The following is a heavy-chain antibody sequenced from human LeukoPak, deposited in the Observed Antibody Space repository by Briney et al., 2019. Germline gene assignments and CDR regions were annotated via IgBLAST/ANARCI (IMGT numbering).Heavy chain of an antibody. Sequence: GASVKVSCKASGYTFTTYGMNWVRQAPGQGLEWMGIINPNAGTTSYAQKFQGRVTVTRDTSTSTVYMELSSLRSEDTAVYYCARDLSGGKLRHFDWLPPDYWGQGTLVTVSS. D-gene: IGHD3-9*01. CDR3: ARDLSGGKLRHFDWLPPDY. CDR2: INPNAGTT. V-gene: IGHV1-46*01. CDR1: GYTFTTYG. J-gene: IGHJ4*02.